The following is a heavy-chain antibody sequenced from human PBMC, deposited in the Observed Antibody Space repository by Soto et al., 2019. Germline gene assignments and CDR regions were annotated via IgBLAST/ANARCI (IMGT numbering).Heavy chain of an antibody. CDR3: ARVVNGSDLPYYYYGMDV. J-gene: IGHJ6*04. CDR1: GGSISSGDYY. V-gene: IGHV4-30-4*01. Sequence: QVQLQESGPGLVKPSQTLSLTCTVSGGSISSGDYYWSWIRQPPGKGLEWIGYSYYSGSTYYNPSLKSRVTISVDTSKNQFSLKLSSVTAADTAVYYCARVVNGSDLPYYYYGMDVWGKGTTVTVSS. D-gene: IGHD1-26*01. CDR2: SYYSGST.